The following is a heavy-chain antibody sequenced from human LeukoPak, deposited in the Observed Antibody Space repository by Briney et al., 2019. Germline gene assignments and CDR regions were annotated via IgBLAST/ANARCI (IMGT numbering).Heavy chain of an antibody. CDR3: ATTPYSSSWYSAKYYFDY. CDR1: GFTFSSYS. V-gene: IGHV3-23*01. J-gene: IGHJ4*02. CDR2: ISGSGGST. Sequence: GGSLRLSCAASGFTFSSYSMNWVRQAPGKGLEWVSAISGSGGSTYYADSVKGRFTISRDNSKNTLYLQMNSLRAEDTAVYYCATTPYSSSWYSAKYYFDYWGQGTLVTVSS. D-gene: IGHD6-13*01.